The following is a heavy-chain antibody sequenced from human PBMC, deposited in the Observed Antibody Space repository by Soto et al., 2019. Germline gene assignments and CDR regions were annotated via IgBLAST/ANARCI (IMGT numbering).Heavy chain of an antibody. J-gene: IGHJ5*02. V-gene: IGHV1-69*08. CDR1: GGTFSSYT. Sequence: QVQLVQSGAEVKKPGSSVKVSCKASGGTFSSYTISWVRQAPGQGFEWMGRIIPILGIANYAQKFQGRVTITADKSTSTAYMELSSLRSEDTAVYYCARDREIYGDYGVWFDPWGQGTLVTVSS. D-gene: IGHD4-17*01. CDR2: IIPILGIA. CDR3: ARDREIYGDYGVWFDP.